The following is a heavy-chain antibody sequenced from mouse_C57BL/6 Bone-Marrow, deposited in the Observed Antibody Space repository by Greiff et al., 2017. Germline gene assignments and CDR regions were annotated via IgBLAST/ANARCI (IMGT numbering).Heavy chain of an antibody. J-gene: IGHJ1*03. CDR1: GYTFTDYN. CDR3: ARGEADEDGGYFDV. V-gene: IGHV1-18*01. Sequence: EVQLQESGPELVKPGASVKIPCKASGYTFTDYNMDWVKQSHGTSLEWIGDINPNNGGTIYNQKFKGKATLTVDKSSSTAYMELRRLPSEETAVSYCARGEADEDGGYFDVWGTGTTVTVSS. D-gene: IGHD1-2*01. CDR2: INPNNGGT.